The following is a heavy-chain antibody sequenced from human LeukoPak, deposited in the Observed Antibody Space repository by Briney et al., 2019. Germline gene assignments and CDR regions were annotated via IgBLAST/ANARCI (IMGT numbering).Heavy chain of an antibody. CDR3: ARDYSYYYGSGSFDYYYYYMDV. Sequence: SETLSPTCTVSGGSISSGSYYWGWIRQPAGKGLAWIGRIYTSGRTNYNPSLKSRVTISVDTSKNQFSLKLSSVTAADTAVYYCARDYSYYYGSGSFDYYYYYMDVWGKGTTVTVSS. D-gene: IGHD3-10*01. V-gene: IGHV4-61*02. CDR1: GGSISSGSYY. J-gene: IGHJ6*03. CDR2: IYTSGRT.